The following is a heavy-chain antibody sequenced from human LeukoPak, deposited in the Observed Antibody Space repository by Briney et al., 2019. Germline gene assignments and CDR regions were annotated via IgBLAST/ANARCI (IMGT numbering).Heavy chain of an antibody. CDR1: GFTLSSYA. J-gene: IGHJ5*02. Sequence: GGSLRLSCAASGFTLSSYAMHWDRQAPGKGLEWVAVISYDGSNKYYADSVKGRFTISRDDSKKTLYLQMNSLRAEDTAVYYCAREGQPYNWFDPWGQGTLVTVSS. CDR2: ISYDGSNK. V-gene: IGHV3-30*01. CDR3: AREGQPYNWFDP. D-gene: IGHD6-13*01.